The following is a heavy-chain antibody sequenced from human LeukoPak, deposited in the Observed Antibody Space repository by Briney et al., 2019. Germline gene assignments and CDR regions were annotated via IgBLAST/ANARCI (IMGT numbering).Heavy chain of an antibody. D-gene: IGHD3-3*01. V-gene: IGHV3-23*01. J-gene: IGHJ6*03. CDR1: GLPFSSYA. CDR2: INDNGAGT. Sequence: GGPLSPSCAASGLPFSSYAMSWVRKAPGKGRKWVSTINDNGAGTYYADSVKGRSTISRDNSYNTVSLQMNSLRDEDTGVYYCAKEEMVLRFLEWSYYMDVWGKGTTVTVSS. CDR3: AKEEMVLRFLEWSYYMDV.